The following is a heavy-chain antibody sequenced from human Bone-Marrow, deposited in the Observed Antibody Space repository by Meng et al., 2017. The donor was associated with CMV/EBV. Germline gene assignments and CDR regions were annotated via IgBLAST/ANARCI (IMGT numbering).Heavy chain of an antibody. V-gene: IGHV1-18*01. CDR1: GYTFTSYG. J-gene: IGHJ4*02. D-gene: IGHD3-10*02. Sequence: ASVKVSCKASGYTFTSYGISWVRQAPGQGLEWMGWISAYNGNTNYAQKLQGRVTMTTDTSTSTAYMELRSLRSDDTAVYYSARDVEFSLSLFGEDVNFDYWGQGTLVTVSS. CDR3: ARDVEFSLSLFGEDVNFDY. CDR2: ISAYNGNT.